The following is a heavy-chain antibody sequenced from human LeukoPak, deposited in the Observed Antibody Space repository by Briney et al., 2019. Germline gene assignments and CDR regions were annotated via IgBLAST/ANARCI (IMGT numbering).Heavy chain of an antibody. CDR2: INPSGGST. CDR3: ARAVGIVVVVVATLDY. D-gene: IGHD2-15*01. Sequence: GASVKVSCKASGYTFTSYYMHWVRQAPGQGLEWMGIINPSGGSTNYAQKFQGRVTMTSDTSTSTVYMELSSLRSEDTAVYYCARAVGIVVVVVATLDYWGQGTLVTVSS. V-gene: IGHV1-46*01. CDR1: GYTFTSYY. J-gene: IGHJ4*02.